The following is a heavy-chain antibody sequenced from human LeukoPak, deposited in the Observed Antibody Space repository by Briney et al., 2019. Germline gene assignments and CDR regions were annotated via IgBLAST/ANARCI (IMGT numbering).Heavy chain of an antibody. CDR1: EFTFSSYS. CDR2: ISGSSDDI. J-gene: IGHJ4*02. V-gene: IGHV3-21*01. Sequence: GGSLRLSCAGSEFTFSSYSMHWVRQAPGKGLEWVSSISGSSDDIYYADSVKGRFTISRDNSKNSLYLQMNRLRAEDTALYYCARRGSPDYSGFDYWGQGTLVTVSS. D-gene: IGHD1-26*01. CDR3: ARRGSPDYSGFDY.